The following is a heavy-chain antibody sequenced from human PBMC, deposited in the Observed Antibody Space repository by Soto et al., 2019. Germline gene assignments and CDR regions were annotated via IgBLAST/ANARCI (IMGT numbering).Heavy chain of an antibody. J-gene: IGHJ6*02. CDR3: ARDRGYSYGFDYYYYGMDV. Sequence: ASETLSLTCTVSGGSVSSGSYYWSWIRQPPGKGLEWIGYIYYSGSTNYDPSLKSRVTISVDTSKNQFSLKLSSVTAADTAVYYCARDRGYSYGFDYYYYGMDVWGQGTTVTVSS. V-gene: IGHV4-61*01. CDR2: IYYSGST. CDR1: GGSVSSGSYY. D-gene: IGHD5-18*01.